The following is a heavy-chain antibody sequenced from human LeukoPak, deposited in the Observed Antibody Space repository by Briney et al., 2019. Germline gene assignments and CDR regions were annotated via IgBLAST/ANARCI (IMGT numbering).Heavy chain of an antibody. CDR1: GGSISSYY. V-gene: IGHV4-59*01. CDR3: AREIVATISGMDV. Sequence: SETLSLTCTVSGGSISSYYWSWIRQPPGKGLEWIGYIYYSGSTNYNPSLKSRVTISVDTSKNQFSLELSSVTAADTAVYYCAREIVATISGMDVWGQGTTVTVSS. CDR2: IYYSGST. J-gene: IGHJ6*02. D-gene: IGHD5-12*01.